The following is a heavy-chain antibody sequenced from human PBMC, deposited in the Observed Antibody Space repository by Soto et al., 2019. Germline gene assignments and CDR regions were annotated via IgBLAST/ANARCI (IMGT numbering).Heavy chain of an antibody. J-gene: IGHJ4*02. Sequence: EVQLVESGGGLVQPGGSLRLSCAASGFTVSNNYMRWVRQAPGKGLEWVSLIYSGGATYYADSVKGRFTISRDNSKNPLYLQKNQLRAEGQAVYYCARDGTYNLVRGQGNLVTVSS. CDR3: ARDGTYNLV. V-gene: IGHV3-66*01. CDR2: IYSGGAT. CDR1: GFTVSNNY. D-gene: IGHD1-1*01.